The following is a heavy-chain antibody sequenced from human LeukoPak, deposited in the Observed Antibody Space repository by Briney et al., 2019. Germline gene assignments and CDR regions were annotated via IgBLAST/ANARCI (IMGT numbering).Heavy chain of an antibody. V-gene: IGHV3-48*04. CDR1: GFTFSSYA. D-gene: IGHD4-17*01. Sequence: PGGSLRLFCAASGFTFSSYAMSWVRQAPGKGLEWVSYISSSGTTIYYADSVKGRFTISRDNAKNSLYLQMNSLRAEDTAVYYCARRTVTRDWYFDLWGRGTLVTVSS. CDR2: ISSSGTTI. CDR3: ARRTVTRDWYFDL. J-gene: IGHJ2*01.